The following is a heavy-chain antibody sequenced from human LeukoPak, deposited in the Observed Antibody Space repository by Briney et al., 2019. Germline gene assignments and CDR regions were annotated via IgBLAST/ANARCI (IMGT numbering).Heavy chain of an antibody. CDR3: ARGDYYGSGSYPPPY. D-gene: IGHD3-10*01. CDR1: GGTFSSYA. Sequence: SVRVSCKPSGGTFSSYAISWVRQAPGQGLEWMGGIIPIFGTANYAQKFQGRVTITADESTSTAYMELSSLRSEDTAVYYCARGDYYGSGSYPPPYWGQGTLVTVSS. V-gene: IGHV1-69*13. J-gene: IGHJ4*02. CDR2: IIPIFGTA.